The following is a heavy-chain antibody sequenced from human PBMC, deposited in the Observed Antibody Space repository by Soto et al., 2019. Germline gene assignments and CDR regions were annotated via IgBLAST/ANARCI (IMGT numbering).Heavy chain of an antibody. CDR1: GGAINDNN. J-gene: IGHJ4*02. Sequence: TSETLSLTCTLSGGAINDNNWRFIRQPPGKRLEWIGYIYYNGTTNYNPSLESRVTISVDRSRNQFSLRLTSLTAADTAVYYCARVRTGYFDYWGRGARVTVCS. CDR2: IYYNGTT. CDR3: ARVRTGYFDY. V-gene: IGHV4-59*12. D-gene: IGHD3-9*01.